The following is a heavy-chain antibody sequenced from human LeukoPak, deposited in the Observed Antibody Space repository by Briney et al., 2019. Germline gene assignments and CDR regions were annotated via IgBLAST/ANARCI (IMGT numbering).Heavy chain of an antibody. CDR1: GYTFTSYY. CDR2: INPSGGST. D-gene: IGHD4-17*01. V-gene: IGHV1-46*01. Sequence: ASVRVSCKASGYTFTSYYMHWVRQAPGHGLEWMGIINPSGGSTSYAQKFQGRVSMTRDTSTSTVYMELSSLRSEDTAVYYCARDPGSDYYDAFDIWGQGTMVTVSS. CDR3: ARDPGSDYYDAFDI. J-gene: IGHJ3*02.